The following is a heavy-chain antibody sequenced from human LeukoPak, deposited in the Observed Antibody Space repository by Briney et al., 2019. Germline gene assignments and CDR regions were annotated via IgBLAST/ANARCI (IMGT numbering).Heavy chain of an antibody. Sequence: GGSLRLSCAASGFILRNHAMNWVRQAPGKGPEWVSGISDNGGSTYYADSVKGRFTISRDTSKNTLHLQMSSLRAEDTAVYYCANLGYCSGGSCYVFEYWGQGTLVTVSS. CDR3: ANLGYCSGGSCYVFEY. D-gene: IGHD2-15*01. CDR2: ISDNGGST. CDR1: GFILRNHA. V-gene: IGHV3-23*01. J-gene: IGHJ4*02.